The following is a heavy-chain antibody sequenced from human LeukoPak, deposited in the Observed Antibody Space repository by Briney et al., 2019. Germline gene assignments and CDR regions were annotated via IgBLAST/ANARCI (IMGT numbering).Heavy chain of an antibody. CDR1: GFTFSSYW. Sequence: GGSLRLSCAASGFTFSSYWMHWVRQAPGRGLVWVSRINSDGSSTSYADSVKGRFTISRDNAKNTLYLQMNSLRAEDTAVYYCARLSGSYPYYHYGMDVWGQGTTVTVTS. J-gene: IGHJ6*02. D-gene: IGHD1-26*01. CDR3: ARLSGSYPYYHYGMDV. V-gene: IGHV3-74*01. CDR2: INSDGSST.